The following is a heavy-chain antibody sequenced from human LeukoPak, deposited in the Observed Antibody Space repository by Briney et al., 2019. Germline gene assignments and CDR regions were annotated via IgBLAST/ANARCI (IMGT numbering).Heavy chain of an antibody. CDR2: ISGSGGST. Sequence: PGGSLRLSCAASGFTFSSYAMSWVRQAPGKGLEWVSAISGSGGSTYYADSVKGRFTISRDNSKSTLSLQMNSLRAEDTAVYYCARQDCSSGSCYSDYWGQGTLVTVSS. CDR1: GFTFSSYA. D-gene: IGHD2-2*02. CDR3: ARQDCSSGSCYSDY. J-gene: IGHJ4*02. V-gene: IGHV3-23*01.